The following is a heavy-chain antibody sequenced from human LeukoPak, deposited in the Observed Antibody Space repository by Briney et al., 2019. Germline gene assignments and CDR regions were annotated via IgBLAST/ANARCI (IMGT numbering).Heavy chain of an antibody. CDR2: INPNSGGT. Sequence: GASVKVSCKASGYTFTGYYMHWVRQAPGQGLEWMGRINPNSGGTNYAQKLQGRVTMTRDTSISTAYMELSRLRSDDTAVYYCARDLYSSSWYGYSYWGQGTLVTVSS. CDR1: GYTFTGYY. J-gene: IGHJ4*02. CDR3: ARDLYSSSWYGYSY. V-gene: IGHV1-2*06. D-gene: IGHD6-13*01.